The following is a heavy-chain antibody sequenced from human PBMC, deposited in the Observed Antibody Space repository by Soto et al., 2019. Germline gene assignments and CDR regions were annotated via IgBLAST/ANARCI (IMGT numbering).Heavy chain of an antibody. V-gene: IGHV4-59*01. CDR3: ARDQEGSGSSYFDY. Sequence: SETLSLTCTVSGGSISSYYWSWIRQSPGKGLEWIGYIYYSGSTNYNPSLKSRVTISVDTSKNQFSLKLSSVTAADTAVYYCARDQEGSGSSYFDYWGQGTLVTVSS. CDR1: GGSISSYY. J-gene: IGHJ4*02. D-gene: IGHD3-10*01. CDR2: IYYSGST.